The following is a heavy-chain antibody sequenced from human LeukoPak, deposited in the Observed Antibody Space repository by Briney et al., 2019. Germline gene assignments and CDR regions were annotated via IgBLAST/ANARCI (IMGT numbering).Heavy chain of an antibody. V-gene: IGHV4-34*01. D-gene: IGHD6-13*01. Sequence: SETLSLTCAVYGGSFSGYYWSWIRQPPGKGLEWIGEINHSGSTNYNPSLKTRVTISIDTSKNQFSLKLSSVTAADTAVYYCARAAGTSWFRNWGQGTLVTVSS. J-gene: IGHJ4*02. CDR3: ARAAGTSWFRN. CDR1: GGSFSGYY. CDR2: INHSGST.